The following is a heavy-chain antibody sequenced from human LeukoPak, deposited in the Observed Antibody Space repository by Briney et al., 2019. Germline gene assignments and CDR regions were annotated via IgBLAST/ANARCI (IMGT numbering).Heavy chain of an antibody. CDR3: ARDLGY. Sequence: SETLSLTCAVYGGSFSGYYWSWVRQPPGKGLEWIGEIYHSGSTNYNPSLKSRVTISVDKSKNQFSLKLSSVTAADTAVYYCARDLGYWGQGTLVTVSS. D-gene: IGHD3-16*01. CDR1: GGSFSGYY. J-gene: IGHJ4*02. V-gene: IGHV4-34*01. CDR2: IYHSGST.